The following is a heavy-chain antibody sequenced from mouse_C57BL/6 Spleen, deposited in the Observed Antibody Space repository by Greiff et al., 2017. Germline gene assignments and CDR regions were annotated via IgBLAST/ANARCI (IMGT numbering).Heavy chain of an antibody. CDR2: INPNNGGT. CDR1: GYTFTDYN. J-gene: IGHJ4*01. D-gene: IGHD2-4*01. V-gene: IGHV1-18*01. Sequence: VQLKQSGPELVKPGASVKIPCKASGYTFTDYNMDWVKQSHGKSLEWIGDINPNNGGTIYNQKFKGKATLTVDKSSSTAYMELRSLTSEDTAVYYCARYDYFHYYAMDYWGQGTSVTVSS. CDR3: ARYDYFHYYAMDY.